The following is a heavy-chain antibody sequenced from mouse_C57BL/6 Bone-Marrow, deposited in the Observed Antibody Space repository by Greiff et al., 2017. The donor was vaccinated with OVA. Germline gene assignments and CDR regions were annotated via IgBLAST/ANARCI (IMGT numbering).Heavy chain of an antibody. J-gene: IGHJ4*01. CDR2: IYPGGGYT. CDR1: GYTFTNYW. Sequence: QVQLQQSGAELVRPGTSVKMSCKASGYTFTNYWIGWAKQRPGHGLEWIGDIYPGGGYTNYNEKFKGKATLTADKSSSTACIQFSSLTSEYSAIYYCARKNYAMDYWGQGTSVTVSS. V-gene: IGHV1-63*01. CDR3: ARKNYAMDY.